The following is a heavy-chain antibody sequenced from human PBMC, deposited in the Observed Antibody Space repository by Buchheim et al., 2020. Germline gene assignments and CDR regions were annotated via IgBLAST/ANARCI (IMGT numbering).Heavy chain of an antibody. D-gene: IGHD3-22*01. CDR3: TREGYYYDSSGYYPFDH. CDR1: GFTFSSYS. J-gene: IGHJ4*02. CDR2: IRSSGTTI. Sequence: QLVESGGGLVQPGGSLRLSCAASGFTFSSYSMNWVRQAPGKGLEWISYIRSSGTTIYYADSVKGRFPISRDNTKNTLYLQMNSLRDEDTAVYYCTREGYYYDSSGYYPFDHWGQGTL. V-gene: IGHV3-48*02.